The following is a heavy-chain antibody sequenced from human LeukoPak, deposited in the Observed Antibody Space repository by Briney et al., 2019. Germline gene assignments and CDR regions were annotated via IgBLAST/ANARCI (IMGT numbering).Heavy chain of an antibody. J-gene: IGHJ4*02. V-gene: IGHV4-59*01. CDR2: IYYSGST. CDR3: AREKFGATDY. D-gene: IGHD3-16*01. CDR1: GGSISSYY. Sequence: PSETLSLTCTVSGGSISSYYWSWIRQPPGKGLEWIGYIYYSGSTNYNPSLKSRVTISVDTSKNQFSLKLSSVTAADTAVYYCAREKFGATDYWGQGTLVTVPS.